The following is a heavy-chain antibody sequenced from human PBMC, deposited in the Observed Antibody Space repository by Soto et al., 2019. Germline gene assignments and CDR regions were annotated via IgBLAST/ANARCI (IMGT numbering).Heavy chain of an antibody. Sequence: SETLSLTCTVSGGSISSSSYYWGWIRQPPGKGLEWIGSIYYSGSTYYNPSLKSRVTISVDTSKNQFSLKLSSVTAADTAVYYCARLTNYYYYGMDVWGQGTTVTVSS. CDR3: ARLTNYYYYGMDV. CDR2: IYYSGST. CDR1: GGSISSSSYY. J-gene: IGHJ6*02. V-gene: IGHV4-39*01.